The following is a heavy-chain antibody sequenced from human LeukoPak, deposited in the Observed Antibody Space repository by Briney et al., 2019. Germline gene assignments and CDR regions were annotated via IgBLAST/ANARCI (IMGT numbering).Heavy chain of an antibody. CDR3: ARGSFNWKYDDFDF. V-gene: IGHV3-11*01. J-gene: IGHJ4*02. CDR1: GFTFSDYY. Sequence: WGSLRLSCAASGFTFSDYYMSWIRQAPGKGLEWVSYISSSGSTIYYADSVKGRFTISRDNAKNSLYLQMNSLRAQGPAGYYWARGSFNWKYDDFDFWGQGTLVTVSS. CDR2: ISSSGSTI. D-gene: IGHD1-7*01.